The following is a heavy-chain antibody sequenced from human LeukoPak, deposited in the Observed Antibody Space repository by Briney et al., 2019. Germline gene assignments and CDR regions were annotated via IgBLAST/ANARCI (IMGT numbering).Heavy chain of an antibody. D-gene: IGHD1-26*01. CDR1: GYTFTSYG. V-gene: IGHV1-18*01. Sequence: ASVKVSCKASGYTFTSYGISWVRQAPGQGLERMGWISAYNGNTNYAQKLQGRVTMTTDTSTSTAYMELRSLRSDDTAVYYCARDHAGVGATRPDYWGQGTLVTVSS. J-gene: IGHJ4*02. CDR3: ARDHAGVGATRPDY. CDR2: ISAYNGNT.